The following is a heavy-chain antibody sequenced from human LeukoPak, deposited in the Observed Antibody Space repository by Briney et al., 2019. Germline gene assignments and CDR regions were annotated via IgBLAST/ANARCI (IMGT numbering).Heavy chain of an antibody. V-gene: IGHV4-34*01. CDR3: ASLRFLEWLSFDY. CDR1: GGSFSGYH. Sequence: PSETLSLTCAVYGGSFSGYHWSWIRQPPGKGLEWIGEINHSGSTNYNPSLKSRVTISVDTSKNQFSLKLSSVTAADTAVYYCASLRFLEWLSFDYWGQGTLVTVSS. D-gene: IGHD3-3*01. CDR2: INHSGST. J-gene: IGHJ4*02.